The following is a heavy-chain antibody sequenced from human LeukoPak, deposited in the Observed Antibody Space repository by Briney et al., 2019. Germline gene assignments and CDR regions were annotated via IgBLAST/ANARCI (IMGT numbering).Heavy chain of an antibody. D-gene: IGHD6-19*01. CDR1: GYTFTSYG. CDR3: ARDIPAGRYSSGWYVSWFDP. Sequence: GASVKVSCKASGYTFTSYGISWVRQAPGQGLEWMGWISAYNGNTNYAQKLQGRVTMTTDTSTSTAYMELRSLRSDDTAVYYCARDIPAGRYSSGWYVSWFDPWGQGTLVTVSS. CDR2: ISAYNGNT. V-gene: IGHV1-18*01. J-gene: IGHJ5*02.